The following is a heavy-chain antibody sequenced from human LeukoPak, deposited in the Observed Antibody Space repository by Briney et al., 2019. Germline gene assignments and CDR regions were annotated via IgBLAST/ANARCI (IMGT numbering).Heavy chain of an antibody. CDR2: ITWNGVAI. D-gene: IGHD1-26*01. CDR3: ARDGRDFRADEPCLDF. Sequence: PGGSLRLSCAASGFTYETYAMHWVRQGPGKGLEWVSGITWNGVAIDYADSVGGRFTISRDNAKNFLYLQMNSLRPEDPAFYYCARDGRDFRADEPCLDFWGRGSLVTVSS. CDR1: GFTYETYA. V-gene: IGHV3-9*01. J-gene: IGHJ4*02.